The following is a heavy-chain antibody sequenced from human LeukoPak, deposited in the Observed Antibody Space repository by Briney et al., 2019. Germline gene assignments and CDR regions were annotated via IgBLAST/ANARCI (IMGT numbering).Heavy chain of an antibody. CDR1: GGSISSGSYY. V-gene: IGHV4-61*02. D-gene: IGHD1-20*01. CDR2: IYTSGTT. CDR3: ARELTGDDAFDI. J-gene: IGHJ3*02. Sequence: PSETLSLTCTVSGGSISSGSYYWSWIRQPAGKGLEWIGRIYTSGTTNYNPSLKSRVTISVDTSKNQFSLKLSSLTAADTAVYYCARELTGDDAFDIWGQGTTVTVSS.